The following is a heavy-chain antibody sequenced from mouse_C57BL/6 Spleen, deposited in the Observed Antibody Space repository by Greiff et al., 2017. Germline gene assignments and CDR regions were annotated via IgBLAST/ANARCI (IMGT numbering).Heavy chain of an antibody. CDR3: TTGSSGYLFAY. D-gene: IGHD3-2*02. Sequence: EVKLQESGAELVRPGASVKLSCTASGFNIKDDYMHWVKQRPEQGLEWIGWIDPENGDTEYASKFQGKATITADTSSNTAYLQLSSLTSEDTAVYYCTTGSSGYLFAYWGQGTLVTVSA. V-gene: IGHV14-4*01. CDR1: GFNIKDDY. CDR2: IDPENGDT. J-gene: IGHJ3*01.